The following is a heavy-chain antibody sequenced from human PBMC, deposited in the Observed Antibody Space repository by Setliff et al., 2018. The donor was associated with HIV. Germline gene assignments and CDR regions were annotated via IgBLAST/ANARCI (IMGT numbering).Heavy chain of an antibody. Sequence: EASVKVSCKASGYTFTSYYMHWVRQAPGQGLEWMGIINPSGGSTNYAQKFQGRVTMTRDTSTSTVYMELSGLRSEDTAVYYCARGRDGYNYLLREGYWGQGTLVTVSS. V-gene: IGHV1-46*01. J-gene: IGHJ4*02. D-gene: IGHD5-12*01. CDR2: INPSGGST. CDR1: GYTFTSYY. CDR3: ARGRDGYNYLLREGY.